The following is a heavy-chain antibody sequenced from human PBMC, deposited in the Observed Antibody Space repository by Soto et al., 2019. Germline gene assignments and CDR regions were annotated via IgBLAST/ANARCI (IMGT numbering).Heavy chain of an antibody. J-gene: IGHJ2*01. CDR3: ARYGAVTGTGDWYCDL. V-gene: IGHV3-7*03. D-gene: IGHD6-19*01. CDR1: GFTFSSYW. CDR2: IKQDGSEK. Sequence: PGGSLRLACAASGFTFSSYWMSWVRQAPGKGLERVANIKQDGSEKYYVDSVKGRFTISRDNAKNSLYLQMNSLRAEDTAVYYCARYGAVTGTGDWYCDLWGRGSLVTVSS.